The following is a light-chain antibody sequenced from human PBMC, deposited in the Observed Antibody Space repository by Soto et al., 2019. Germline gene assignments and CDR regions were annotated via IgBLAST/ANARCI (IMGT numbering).Light chain of an antibody. CDR2: AAS. J-gene: IGKJ2*01. V-gene: IGKV3-20*01. Sequence: EIVLTQSPGTLSLSPGERATLSCRASQNVGRNYVAWYQQKPGQAPRRLIFAASGRVTGIPDRFSGSGSGTDFALTITRLEPEDFALYFCQQYGSSPPYTFGQGTTLEIK. CDR3: QQYGSSPPYT. CDR1: QNVGRNY.